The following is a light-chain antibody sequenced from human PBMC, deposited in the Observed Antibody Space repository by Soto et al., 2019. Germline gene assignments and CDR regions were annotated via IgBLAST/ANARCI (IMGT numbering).Light chain of an antibody. Sequence: DIQMTQSPSTLSASVGDRVTITCRASQSISSWLAWYQQKPGKAPKLLIYRASSLEGGVPSRFSGSGSGTEFTLTISSLQPDEFATYYCQQYDSYSLTFGGGTKVAIK. V-gene: IGKV1-5*03. CDR3: QQYDSYSLT. CDR2: RAS. J-gene: IGKJ4*01. CDR1: QSISSW.